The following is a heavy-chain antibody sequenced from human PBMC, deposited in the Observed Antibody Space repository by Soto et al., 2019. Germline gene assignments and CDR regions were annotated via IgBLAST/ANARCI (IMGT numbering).Heavy chain of an antibody. CDR1: GGSISYYY. CDR3: ASQPRDFAS. V-gene: IGHV4-59*08. Sequence: QVQLQESGPGLVKPSETLSLTCTVSGGSISYYYWSWIRQPPGKGLQWIGYIYSSGSTNYNPSLRVRVTIQVGPSKTHSSLTLGPVTAAAPPVFSCASQPRDFASWGQGSLSPSPQ. J-gene: IGHJ4*02. CDR2: IYSSGST.